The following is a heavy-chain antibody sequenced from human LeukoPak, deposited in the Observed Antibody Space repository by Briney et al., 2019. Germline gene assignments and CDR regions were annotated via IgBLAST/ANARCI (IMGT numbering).Heavy chain of an antibody. Sequence: GASVKVSCKACGYTFTGYYMHWVRQAPGQGLEWMGWINPNSGGTNYAQKFQGKVTMTRDTSISTAYMELSRLRSDDTAVYYCARNVGPFDDSSIYYWDYFDYWGQGTLVTVSS. V-gene: IGHV1-2*02. D-gene: IGHD3-22*01. J-gene: IGHJ4*02. CDR2: INPNSGGT. CDR3: ARNVGPFDDSSIYYWDYFDY. CDR1: GYTFTGYY.